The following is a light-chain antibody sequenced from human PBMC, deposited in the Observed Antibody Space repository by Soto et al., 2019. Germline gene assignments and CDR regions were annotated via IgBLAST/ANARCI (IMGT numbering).Light chain of an antibody. V-gene: IGKV1-9*01. Sequence: GDRVTITCRASHGIRSYLAWYQQKPGKAPKLLIYAASTLQSGVPSRFSGSVSGTDFTLTISSLQPEDFATYYCQQLNSYPVTFGQGTKVDIK. CDR3: QQLNSYPVT. CDR1: HGIRSY. CDR2: AAS. J-gene: IGKJ1*01.